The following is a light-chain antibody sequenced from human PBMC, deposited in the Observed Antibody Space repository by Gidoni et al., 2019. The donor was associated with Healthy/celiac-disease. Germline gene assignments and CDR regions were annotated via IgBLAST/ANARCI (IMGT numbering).Light chain of an antibody. CDR1: SSDVGGYNY. V-gene: IGLV2-14*01. J-gene: IGLJ3*02. Sequence: HSALTQPASVSGSPGQSITISCTGTSSDVGGYNYVSWYQQPPGKAPKLMIYDVSNRPAGVSNRFAGSKSGNTASLTISGLQAEDEADYYCSSYTSSSAWVFGGGTKLTVL. CDR2: DVS. CDR3: SSYTSSSAWV.